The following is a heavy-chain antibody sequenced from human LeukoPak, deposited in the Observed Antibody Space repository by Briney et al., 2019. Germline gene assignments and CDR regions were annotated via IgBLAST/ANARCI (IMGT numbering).Heavy chain of an antibody. CDR2: IYSGGRT. J-gene: IGHJ4*02. Sequence: GGSLRLSCAASGFTVSSNDMSWVRQAPGKGLEWVSVIYSGGRTFYADSVKGRFTISRDNSKNTLYLQMNSLRAEDTAVYYCTKGTVANIFDYWGQGTLVTVSS. CDR3: TKGTVANIFDY. D-gene: IGHD4-11*01. V-gene: IGHV3-53*01. CDR1: GFTVSSND.